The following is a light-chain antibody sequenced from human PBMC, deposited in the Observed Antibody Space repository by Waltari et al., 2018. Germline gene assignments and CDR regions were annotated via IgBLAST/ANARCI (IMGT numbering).Light chain of an antibody. CDR2: AAS. CDR1: QNINKY. CDR3: QQSYSTPQST. V-gene: IGKV1-39*01. J-gene: IGKJ5*01. Sequence: DIQMTKSPSSLSAAVGDSVNITCRASQNINKYLNWYQHKPGKAPKLLIYAASSLLSGVPSRFSGSGSGTDFTLTISSLQPEDFATYYCQQSYSTPQSTFGQGTRLQIK.